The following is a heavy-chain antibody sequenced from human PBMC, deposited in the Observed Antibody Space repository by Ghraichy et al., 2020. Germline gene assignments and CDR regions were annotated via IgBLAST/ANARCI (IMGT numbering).Heavy chain of an antibody. J-gene: IGHJ4*02. CDR1: GFSLTTSGVG. CDR2: IYWNDDK. Sequence: SGPTLVKPTQTLTLTCSFSGFSLTTSGVGVGWTSQPPGKALEWLAVIYWNDDKLYSPSLKSRLTITKDTPKNQVVLTMTNMDPVDTATYYCVRSVRHSNPPDYWGQGTLVTVSS. D-gene: IGHD6-13*01. V-gene: IGHV2-5*01. CDR3: VRSVRHSNPPDY.